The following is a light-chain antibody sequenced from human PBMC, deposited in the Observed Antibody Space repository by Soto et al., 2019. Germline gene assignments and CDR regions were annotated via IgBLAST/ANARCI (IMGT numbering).Light chain of an antibody. CDR2: GAS. J-gene: IGKJ1*01. V-gene: IGKV3-15*01. Sequence: EVVMTQSPATLSVSPGERATLSCRASQSVNANLAWYQQKPGQAPRLLIHGASNRATGIPARFSGSGFGTEFIXSLNSXXSEDFAVYDCQQYNTWLWTFGQGTKVEI. CDR3: QQYNTWLWT. CDR1: QSVNAN.